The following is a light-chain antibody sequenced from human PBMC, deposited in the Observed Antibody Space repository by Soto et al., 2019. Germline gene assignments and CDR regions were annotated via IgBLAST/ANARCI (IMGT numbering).Light chain of an antibody. V-gene: IGKV3D-7*01. CDR2: GAS. CDR1: QSISSN. Sequence: VMTQSPATLSVSPGDRATLSCRASQSISSNLSWYQQKPGQAPRLLIYGASTRATGIPARFSGSGSGTDFTLTISSLQPEDFAVYYCQQDYNLPLTFGGGTKVDI. J-gene: IGKJ4*01. CDR3: QQDYNLPLT.